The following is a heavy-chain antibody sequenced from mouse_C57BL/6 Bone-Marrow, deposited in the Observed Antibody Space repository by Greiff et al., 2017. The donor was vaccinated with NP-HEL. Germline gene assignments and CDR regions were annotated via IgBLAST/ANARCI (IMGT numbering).Heavy chain of an antibody. CDR2: ITHSGET. Sequence: VKLVESGPGLVKPSQSLFLTCSITGFPITSGYYWIWIRQSPGKPLEWMGYITHSGETFYNPSLQSPISITRETSKNQFFLHLNTVTKEDTAMYYCAGDYDGYWYFDVWGTGTTVTVSS. CDR1: GFPITSGYY. CDR3: AGDYDGYWYFDV. D-gene: IGHD2-3*01. V-gene: IGHV12-3*01. J-gene: IGHJ1*03.